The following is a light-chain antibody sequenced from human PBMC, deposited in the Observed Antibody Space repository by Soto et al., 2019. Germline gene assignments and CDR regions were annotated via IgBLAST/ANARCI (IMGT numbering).Light chain of an antibody. V-gene: IGKV3-20*01. CDR3: QQYGSSPPT. J-gene: IGKJ1*01. Sequence: GTLSLSPGERTTLSCRASQSISRYLAWYQQKPGQGPRLLIYGASSRATGTPDRFSGSGSGTDFTLTINRLEPEDFTLYYCQQYGSSPPTFGQGTKVDIK. CDR2: GAS. CDR1: QSISRY.